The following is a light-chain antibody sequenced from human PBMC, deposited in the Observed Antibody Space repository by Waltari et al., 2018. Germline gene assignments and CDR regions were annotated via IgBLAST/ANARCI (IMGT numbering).Light chain of an antibody. J-gene: IGKJ3*01. CDR3: QQSYSTPIT. CDR2: AES. CDR1: QSISSY. Sequence: IQMTQSPSSLSASVGDRVTITCRASQSISSYLNWYQQKPGKAPKLLIYAESSLQSGVPSRFSGSGSGTDFTFTISSLQPEDFATYYCQQSYSTPITFGPGTKVDIK. V-gene: IGKV1-39*01.